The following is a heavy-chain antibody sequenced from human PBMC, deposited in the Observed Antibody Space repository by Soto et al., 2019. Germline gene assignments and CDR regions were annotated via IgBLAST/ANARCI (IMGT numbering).Heavy chain of an antibody. CDR1: GYTFTSYG. D-gene: IGHD2-2*01. CDR3: ARSLAHAVVPAAFGNNWFDP. CDR2: ISAYNGNT. J-gene: IGHJ5*02. V-gene: IGHV1-18*01. Sequence: ASVKVSCKASGYTFTSYGISWVRQAPGQGLEWMGWISAYNGNTNYAQKLQGRVTMTTDTSTSTAYMELRSLRSDDTAVYYCARSLAHAVVPAAFGNNWFDPWGQGTLVTVSS.